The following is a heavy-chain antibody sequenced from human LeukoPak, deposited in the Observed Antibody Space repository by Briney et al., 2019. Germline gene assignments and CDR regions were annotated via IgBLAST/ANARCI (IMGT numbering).Heavy chain of an antibody. J-gene: IGHJ4*02. CDR1: GFTFSDYC. V-gene: IGHV3-11*01. CDR2: ISSSGSTI. D-gene: IGHD3-16*02. CDR3: ARDLRGLGELSLDDY. Sequence: PGGSLRLSCAASGFTFSDYCMSWIRQAPGKGLEWVSYISSSGSTIYYADSVKGRFTISRDNAKNSLYLQMNSLRAEDTAVYYCARDLRGLGELSLDDYWGQGTLVTVSS.